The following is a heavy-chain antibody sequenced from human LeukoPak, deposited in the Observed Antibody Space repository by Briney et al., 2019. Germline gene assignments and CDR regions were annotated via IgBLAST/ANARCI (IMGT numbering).Heavy chain of an antibody. CDR2: ISAYNGDT. CDR3: GRDYHXXGIDX. CDR1: GYTFFSYG. Sequence: ASVKVSCKASGYTFFSYGISWVRQAPGQGLEWMGWISAYNGDTNYTQKFQGKVTMTTDTSTNTAYMELRSLRSDDTAVYYCGRDYHXXGIDXXXXGTTVTVSS. D-gene: IGHD3-3*02. J-gene: IGHJ6*01. V-gene: IGHV1-18*01.